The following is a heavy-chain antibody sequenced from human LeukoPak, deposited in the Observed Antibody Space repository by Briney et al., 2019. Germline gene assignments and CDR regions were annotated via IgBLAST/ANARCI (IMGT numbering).Heavy chain of an antibody. D-gene: IGHD4-23*01. CDR3: AKYGVNPRMAIDI. CDR2: LNTDGSGR. V-gene: IGHV3-7*02. CDR1: GFTISSYG. Sequence: PGGSLRLSCAVSGFTISSYGMNWVRQAPGQGLEWVADLNTDGSGRRYVDSVKGRFTISRDNAKNTMFLEMNSLRAEDTAVYYCAKYGVNPRMAIDIGGKGTRVTVSS. J-gene: IGHJ3*02.